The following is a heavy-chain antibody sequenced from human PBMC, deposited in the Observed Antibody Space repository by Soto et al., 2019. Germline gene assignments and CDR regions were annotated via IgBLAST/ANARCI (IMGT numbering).Heavy chain of an antibody. CDR3: ARRALWEAALPYYYGMDV. D-gene: IGHD6-6*01. V-gene: IGHV4-39*01. J-gene: IGHJ6*02. CDR2: IYYSGST. Sequence: ASETLSLTCTVSGGSISSTIYYWGWIRQPPGKGLEWIGSIYYSGSTYYNPSLKSRVTISVDTSKNQFSLKLSSVTAADTAVYYCARRALWEAALPYYYGMDVWGQGTTVTVSS. CDR1: GGSISSTIYY.